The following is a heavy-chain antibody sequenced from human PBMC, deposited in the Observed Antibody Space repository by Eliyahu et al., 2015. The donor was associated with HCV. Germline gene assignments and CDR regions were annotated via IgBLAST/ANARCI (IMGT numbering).Heavy chain of an antibody. V-gene: IGHV5-51*01. CDR2: IYPGDSDT. CDR1: XYSFSTYW. D-gene: IGHD1-26*01. J-gene: IGHJ4*02. Sequence: EVQLVQSGAEVKKPGESLXISCKXXXYSFSTYWIXWXRXMPGXGLEWMGIIYPGDSDTRYSXSFQGQVTISADKSITTAYLQWSSLKASDTAVYYCARQGSTGYYYIDYWGQGTLVTVSA. CDR3: ARQGSTGYYYIDY.